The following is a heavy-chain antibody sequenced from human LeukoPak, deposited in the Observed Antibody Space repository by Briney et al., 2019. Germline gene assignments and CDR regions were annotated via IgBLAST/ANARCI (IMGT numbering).Heavy chain of an antibody. CDR2: IYPSGST. Sequence: PSETLSLTCSVSGGSISSYYWRWIRQPAGKGLEWIGRIYPSGSTNYNPSLKSRVTMSVDTSKNQFSLKLSSVTAADTAVYYCARVSGGYSSGWISFDYWGQGTLVTVSS. CDR1: GGSISSYY. D-gene: IGHD6-19*01. V-gene: IGHV4-4*07. CDR3: ARVSGGYSSGWISFDY. J-gene: IGHJ4*02.